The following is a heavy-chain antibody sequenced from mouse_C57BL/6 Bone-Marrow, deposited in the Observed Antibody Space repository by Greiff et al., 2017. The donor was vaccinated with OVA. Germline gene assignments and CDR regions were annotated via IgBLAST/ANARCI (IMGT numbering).Heavy chain of an antibody. Sequence: VQLQQPGAELVKPGASVKMSCKASGYTFTSYWITWVKPRPGQGLEWIGDIYPGSGSTNYNEKFKSKATLTVDTSSSTAYMQLSSLTSEDAAVYYCARTSNSFDYWGQGTTLTVSS. V-gene: IGHV1-55*01. D-gene: IGHD5-1*01. CDR2: IYPGSGST. CDR3: ARTSNSFDY. CDR1: GYTFTSYW. J-gene: IGHJ2*01.